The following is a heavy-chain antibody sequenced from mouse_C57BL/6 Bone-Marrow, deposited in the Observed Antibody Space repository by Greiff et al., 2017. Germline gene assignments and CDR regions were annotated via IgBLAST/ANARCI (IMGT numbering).Heavy chain of an antibody. J-gene: IGHJ4*01. CDR2: ILPGGGST. D-gene: IGHD1-1*01. Sequence: QVQLKQSGAELMKPGASVKLSCKATGYTFTGYWIEWVKQRPGHGLEWIGEILPGGGSTNYNEKFKGKATFTEDTSSNTAYMQLSSLTTEDSAIYDCASSSDYDGSSCYAMDYWGQGTAVTVTA. CDR3: ASSSDYDGSSCYAMDY. CDR1: GYTFTGYW. V-gene: IGHV1-9*01.